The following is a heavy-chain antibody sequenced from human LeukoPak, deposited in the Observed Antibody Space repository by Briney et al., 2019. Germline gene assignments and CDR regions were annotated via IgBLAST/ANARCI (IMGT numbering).Heavy chain of an antibody. D-gene: IGHD2-15*01. Sequence: PGGSLRLSCAASGFTVSSNYMSWVRRAPGEGLEWVSVIYSGGSTYYADSVKGRFTISRHNSQNTVYLQMNSLRTEDTAVYYCARTIAGEFDPWGQETLVTVSS. CDR2: IYSGGST. CDR3: ARTIAGEFDP. V-gene: IGHV3-53*04. J-gene: IGHJ5*02. CDR1: GFTVSSNY.